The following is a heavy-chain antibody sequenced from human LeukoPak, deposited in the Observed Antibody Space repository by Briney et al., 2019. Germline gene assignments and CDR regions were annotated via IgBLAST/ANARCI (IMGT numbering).Heavy chain of an antibody. Sequence: ASVNVSCKASGYNFISYDINWVRQAPGQGLEWMGWISAYNGNTNYALKIKGRVTMTTDTSTNTVYMELRSLRPDDTAVYYCAREKSRYKYGYNHWGQGTLVTVSS. V-gene: IGHV1-18*01. D-gene: IGHD5-18*01. CDR1: GYNFISYD. CDR3: AREKSRYKYGYNH. J-gene: IGHJ5*02. CDR2: ISAYNGNT.